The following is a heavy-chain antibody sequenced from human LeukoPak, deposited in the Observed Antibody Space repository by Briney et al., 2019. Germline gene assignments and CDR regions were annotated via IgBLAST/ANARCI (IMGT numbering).Heavy chain of an antibody. D-gene: IGHD1-26*01. J-gene: IGHJ3*02. V-gene: IGHV4-39*01. CDR1: GGSVSSNCYY. Sequence: SETLSLTCTVSGGSVSSNCYYWGWIRQPPGKGLEWIGSIHYSGSTYNNPSLKSRVTISRDTSKNQFSLKLSSVTAADTAVYFCAGHLNTGSYRGYFDIWGQGTMVTVSS. CDR2: IHYSGST. CDR3: AGHLNTGSYRGYFDI.